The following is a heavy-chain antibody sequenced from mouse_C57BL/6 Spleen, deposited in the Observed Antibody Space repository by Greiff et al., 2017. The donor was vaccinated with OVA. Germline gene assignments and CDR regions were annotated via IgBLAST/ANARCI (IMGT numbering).Heavy chain of an antibody. J-gene: IGHJ1*03. D-gene: IGHD4-1*01. CDR3: ARTGTDWYFDV. V-gene: IGHV5-17*01. CDR2: ISSGSSTI. CDR1: GFTFSDYG. Sequence: EVMLVESGGGLVKPGGSLKLSCAASGFTFSDYGMHWVRQAPEKGLEWVAYISSGSSTIYYADTVKGRFTISRDNAKNTLFLQMTSLRSEDTAMYYCARTGTDWYFDVWGTGTTVTVSS.